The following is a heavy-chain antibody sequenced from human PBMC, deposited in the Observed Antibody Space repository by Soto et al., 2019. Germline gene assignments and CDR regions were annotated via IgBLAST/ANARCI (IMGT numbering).Heavy chain of an antibody. Sequence: QVQLQESGPGLVKPSQTLSLTCTVSGGSISSGGYYWSWIRQHPGKGLEWIGYIYYSGSTYYNPYLKSRVTISVDTSKNQFSLKLSYVTAADTAVYYCARHPRMVRGIDAFDIWGQGTMVTVSS. V-gene: IGHV4-31*03. CDR1: GGSISSGGYY. CDR3: ARHPRMVRGIDAFDI. J-gene: IGHJ3*02. CDR2: IYYSGST. D-gene: IGHD3-10*01.